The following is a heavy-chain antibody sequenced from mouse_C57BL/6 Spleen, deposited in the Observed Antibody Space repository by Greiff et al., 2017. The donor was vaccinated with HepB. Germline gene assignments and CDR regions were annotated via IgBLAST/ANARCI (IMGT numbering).Heavy chain of an antibody. V-gene: IGHV3-6*01. CDR2: ISYDGST. CDR1: GYSITSGYY. CDR3: ARSGYYGISFAY. Sequence: EVKLVESGPGLVKPSQSLSLTCSVTGYSITSGYYWNWIRQFPGNKLEWMGYISYDGSTNYNPSLKKRISITRDTSKNQFFLKLNSVTTEDTATYYCARSGYYGISFAYWGQGTLVTVSA. D-gene: IGHD2-1*01. J-gene: IGHJ3*01.